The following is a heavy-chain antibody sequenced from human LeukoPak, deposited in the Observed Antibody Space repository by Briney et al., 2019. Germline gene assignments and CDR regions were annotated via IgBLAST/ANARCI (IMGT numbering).Heavy chain of an antibody. CDR3: ARVLSVDTAMDNVGYYFDY. CDR1: AASTGIIS. Sequence: SQSLSPTRLLSAASTGIISWSWIRQPAGRGLGWIGCIYYIVSPNYNPSLKSRVTISVETSKNQVSLKLSSVTAADTAVYYCARVLSVDTAMDNVGYYFDYWGQGTLVTVSS. D-gene: IGHD5-18*01. V-gene: IGHV4-59*01. CDR2: IYYIVSP. J-gene: IGHJ4*02.